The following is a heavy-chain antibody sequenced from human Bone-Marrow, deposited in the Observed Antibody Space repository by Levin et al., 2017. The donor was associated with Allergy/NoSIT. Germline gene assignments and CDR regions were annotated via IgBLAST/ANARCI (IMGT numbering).Heavy chain of an antibody. CDR3: AKDRGWYGDAFDI. CDR1: GFTFSRYG. Sequence: LSLTCAASGFTFSRYGMSWVRQAPGRGLEWVSAHSGSGGNTYYADSVKGRFTISRDNSKNTLFLQMNSLRVEDTAVYYCAKDRGWYGDAFDIWGQGTMVTVSS. V-gene: IGHV3-23*01. J-gene: IGHJ3*02. CDR2: HSGSGGNT. D-gene: IGHD6-19*01.